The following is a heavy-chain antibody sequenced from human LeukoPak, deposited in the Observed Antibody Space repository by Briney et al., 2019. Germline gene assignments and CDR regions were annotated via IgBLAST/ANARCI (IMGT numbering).Heavy chain of an antibody. CDR2: IYTSGST. V-gene: IGHV4-61*02. Sequence: SQTLSLTCTVSGGSISSGSYYWSWIRQPAGKGLEWIGRIYTSGSTNYNPSLKSRVTISVDTSKNPFSLKLSSVTAADTAVYYCARGRYYYYGMDVWGQGTTVTVSS. CDR1: GGSISSGSYY. CDR3: ARGRYYYYGMDV. J-gene: IGHJ6*02.